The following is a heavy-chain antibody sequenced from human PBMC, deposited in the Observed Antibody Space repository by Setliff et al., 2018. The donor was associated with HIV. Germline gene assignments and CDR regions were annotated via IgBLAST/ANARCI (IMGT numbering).Heavy chain of an antibody. D-gene: IGHD3-16*01. Sequence: LRLSCAASGFTFTAYWMTWVRQAPGKGLEWVANIKEDGTETYYVDSVKGRFTISRDNRKDLLFLQMNSLKDEDTAVYYCARDATRGGDFDYWGQGTLVTVSS. CDR3: ARDATRGGDFDY. CDR1: GFTFTAYW. V-gene: IGHV3-7*01. J-gene: IGHJ4*02. CDR2: IKEDGTET.